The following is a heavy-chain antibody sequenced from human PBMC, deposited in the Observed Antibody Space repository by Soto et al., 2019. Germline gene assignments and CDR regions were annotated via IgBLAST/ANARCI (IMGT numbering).Heavy chain of an antibody. CDR1: GFAFSSYG. D-gene: IGHD2-2*01. Sequence: QVHLVESGGGVVQPGGSLRLSCAASGFAFSSYGMHWVRQAPGKGLEWVAAISHDERNRYYGDSVKGRFSISRDNSKNTLYLQLSSLRVEDTGVYSCAKEGRCSSTSCSLCYGLDVWGRGTTVTVS. CDR3: AKEGRCSSTSCSLCYGLDV. V-gene: IGHV3-30*18. CDR2: ISHDERNR. J-gene: IGHJ6*02.